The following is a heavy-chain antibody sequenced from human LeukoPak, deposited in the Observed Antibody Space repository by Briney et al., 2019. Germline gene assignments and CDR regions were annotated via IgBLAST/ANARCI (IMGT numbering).Heavy chain of an antibody. CDR2: IGKDGSEK. D-gene: IGHD2-15*01. CDR3: TRDIVYLQLEY. J-gene: IGHJ4*02. Sequence: PGGSLRLSCAASGFAFPNYWMVWVRQAPGKGLEWVASIGKDGSEKSYVDPVKGRFTISRDNARNSLYLQMSSLRVEDTAVYYCTRDIVYLQLEYWGQGALVTVSS. V-gene: IGHV3-7*01. CDR1: GFAFPNYW.